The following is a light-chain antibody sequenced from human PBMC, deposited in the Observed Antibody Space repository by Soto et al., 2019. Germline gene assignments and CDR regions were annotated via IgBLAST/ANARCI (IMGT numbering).Light chain of an antibody. J-gene: IGKJ1*01. CDR1: KSVSSK. Sequence: EIVMTQSPATLSVSPGERATVSCRASKSVSSKLAWYQQKPGQAPRLLIYGASTRATGIPARFSGSGSETEFTITISSLQSEDFAVYYWQQYNNWPPWTFGQGTKVEIK. CDR2: GAS. V-gene: IGKV3-15*01. CDR3: QQYNNWPPWT.